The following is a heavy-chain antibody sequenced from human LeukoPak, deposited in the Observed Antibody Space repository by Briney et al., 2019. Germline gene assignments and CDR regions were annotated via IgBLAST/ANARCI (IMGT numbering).Heavy chain of an antibody. J-gene: IGHJ4*02. CDR2: IWYDGSNK. D-gene: IGHD2-2*01. CDR3: ARGLRHCDRTSCFQPFDC. Sequence: GSLRLSCAASGFTFSSYGMHWVRQAPGKGLEWVAVIWYDGSNKYYADSVKGRFTISRDSSRNTLCLQMNSLRAEDTAMYYCARGLRHCDRTSCFQPFDCWGQGTLVTVSS. CDR1: GFTFSSYG. V-gene: IGHV3-33*01.